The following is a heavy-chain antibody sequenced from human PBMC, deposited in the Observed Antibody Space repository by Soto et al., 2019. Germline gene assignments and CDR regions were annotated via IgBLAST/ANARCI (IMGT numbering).Heavy chain of an antibody. Sequence: QVNLVQSGAEVRKPGASVKVSCKGSGYTFTSYGITWVRQAPGQGLEWMGWISAHNGNTNYAQKLQGRVTVTRDTSTSTAYMELRSLRSDVTAVYYCARGRDGDYWGQGALVTVSS. V-gene: IGHV1-18*01. J-gene: IGHJ4*02. CDR1: GYTFTSYG. CDR2: ISAHNGNT. D-gene: IGHD6-6*01. CDR3: ARGRDGDY.